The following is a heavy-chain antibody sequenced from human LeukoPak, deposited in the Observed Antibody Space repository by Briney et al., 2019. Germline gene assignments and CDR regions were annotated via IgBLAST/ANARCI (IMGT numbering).Heavy chain of an antibody. CDR2: IWYDGSNK. CDR3: ARGYEYSSGSFDY. J-gene: IGHJ4*02. Sequence: GGSLRLSCAASGSTFSSYGMHWVRQAPGKGLEWVAVIWYDGSNKYYADSVKGRFTISRDNSKNTLSLQMDSLRAEDTAVYYCARGYEYSSGSFDYWGQGTLVTVSS. D-gene: IGHD6-19*01. CDR1: GSTFSSYG. V-gene: IGHV3-33*01.